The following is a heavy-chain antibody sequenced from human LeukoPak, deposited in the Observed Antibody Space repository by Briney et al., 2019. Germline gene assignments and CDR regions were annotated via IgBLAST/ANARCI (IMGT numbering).Heavy chain of an antibody. CDR1: GFTFSSYW. D-gene: IGHD3-10*01. CDR2: IKQDGSEK. V-gene: IGHV3-7*01. CDR3: ARETFSSGSWFDP. Sequence: PGGSLRLSCAASGFTFSSYWMSWVRQAPGKGLEWVANIKQDGSEKYYVDSVKGRFTISRDNAKNSLYLQMNSLRAEDTAVYYCARETFSSGSWFDPWGQGTLVTVSS. J-gene: IGHJ5*02.